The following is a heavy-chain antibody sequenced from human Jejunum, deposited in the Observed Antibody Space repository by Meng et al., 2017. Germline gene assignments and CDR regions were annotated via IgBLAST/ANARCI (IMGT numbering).Heavy chain of an antibody. CDR2: IYYSGST. J-gene: IGHJ4*02. Sequence: QVQLQESGPGLVKPSQTLSLTCSVSGVSITTGGYYWSWIRQHPGKGLEWIGHIYYSGSTHYNPSLKSRVTISIDTSQNQFSLKLSSVTAADTAVYYCARGDTGYSGYVFGYWGQGTLVTVSS. CDR3: ARGDTGYSGYVFGY. D-gene: IGHD5-12*01. CDR1: GVSITTGGYY. V-gene: IGHV4-31*03.